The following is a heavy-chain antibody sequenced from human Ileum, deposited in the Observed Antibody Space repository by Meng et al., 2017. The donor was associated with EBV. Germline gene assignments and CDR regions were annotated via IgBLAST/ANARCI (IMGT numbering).Heavy chain of an antibody. Sequence: QVHLRELGPGLVKTARALSLTCAGSCDLRRSSHWWTCVRQPPGKGLEWIGEMHPSGSTYYNPSLKSRVTISLDTFNNQFFLRLTSLTAADTAVYYCAKANDYSLNSWGQGTLVTVSS. CDR1: CDLRRSSHW. CDR3: AKANDYSLNS. CDR2: MHPSGST. V-gene: IGHV4-4*02. J-gene: IGHJ4*02. D-gene: IGHD4-11*01.